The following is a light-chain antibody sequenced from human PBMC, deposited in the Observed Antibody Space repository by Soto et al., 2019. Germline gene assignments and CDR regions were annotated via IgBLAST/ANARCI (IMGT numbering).Light chain of an antibody. CDR2: RAS. J-gene: IGKJ2*03. V-gene: IGKV3-20*01. CDR3: QQYDRSPYG. Sequence: DIVLTQSPSTLSWSPGDRATLTCRASQSVSSYLAWYQQKPGQAPRLLIYRASSRDTGIPARFTGSGSGTEFTLTISSLEPEDFAVYYCQQYDRSPYGFGQGTKVDIK. CDR1: QSVSSY.